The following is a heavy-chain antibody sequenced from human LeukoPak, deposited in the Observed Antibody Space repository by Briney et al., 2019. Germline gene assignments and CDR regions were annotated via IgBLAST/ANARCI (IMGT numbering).Heavy chain of an antibody. CDR1: GYTFTGYY. D-gene: IGHD5/OR15-5a*01. Sequence: ASVKVSCKASGYTFTGYYMHWVRQAPGQGLEWMGWINPNSGGTNYAQKFQGRVTMTRDTSISTAYMELSRLRSDDTAVYYCAGDLVYAGRGAFDIWGQGTMVTVSS. V-gene: IGHV1-2*02. CDR2: INPNSGGT. CDR3: AGDLVYAGRGAFDI. J-gene: IGHJ3*02.